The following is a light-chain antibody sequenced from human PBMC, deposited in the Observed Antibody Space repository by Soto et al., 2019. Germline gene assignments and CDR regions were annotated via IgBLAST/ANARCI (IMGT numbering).Light chain of an antibody. J-gene: IGLJ3*02. V-gene: IGLV2-14*01. CDR3: ISYIPSTTTHWV. Sequence: QSALTQPASLSGSPGQSITISCTGTNSDVGGYDRVSWYQHHPGKAPKLLIFEVYNRPSGISDRFSGSKSGDTASLTISGLQAEDEADYYCISYIPSTTTHWVFGGGTKLTVL. CDR1: NSDVGGYDR. CDR2: EVY.